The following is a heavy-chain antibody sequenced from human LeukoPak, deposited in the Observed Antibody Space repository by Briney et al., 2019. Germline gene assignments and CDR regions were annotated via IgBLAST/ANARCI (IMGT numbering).Heavy chain of an antibody. D-gene: IGHD3-22*01. CDR1: GFTFSSYA. Sequence: PGVSLRLSCAASGFTFSSYAMHWVRQAPGKGLEWVAVISYDGSNKYYADSVKGRFTISRDNSKNTLYLQMNSLRAEDTAVYYCARSSGGVVVPHNWFDPWGQGTLVTVSS. CDR2: ISYDGSNK. CDR3: ARSSGGVVVPHNWFDP. J-gene: IGHJ5*02. V-gene: IGHV3-30-3*01.